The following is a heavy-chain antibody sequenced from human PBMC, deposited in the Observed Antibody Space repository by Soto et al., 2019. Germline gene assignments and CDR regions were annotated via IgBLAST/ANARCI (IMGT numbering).Heavy chain of an antibody. CDR1: GGSFSGYY. D-gene: IGHD3-10*01. V-gene: IGHV4-34*01. J-gene: IGHJ6*02. CDR3: ARAGQALLWFGELSRGYYYYSGMDV. CDR2: INHSGST. Sequence: SETLSLTCAVYGGSFSGYYWSWIRQPPGKGLEWIGEINHSGSTNYSPSLKSRVTISVDTSKNQFSLKLSSVTAADTAVYYCARAGQALLWFGELSRGYYYYSGMDVWGQGTTVTVSS.